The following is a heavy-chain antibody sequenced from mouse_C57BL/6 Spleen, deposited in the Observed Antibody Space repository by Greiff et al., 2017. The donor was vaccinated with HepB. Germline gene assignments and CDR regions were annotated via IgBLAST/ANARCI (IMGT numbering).Heavy chain of an antibody. V-gene: IGHV1-18*01. D-gene: IGHD1-1*01. CDR2: INPNNGGT. CDR1: GYTFTDYN. Sequence: EVQLQQSGPELVKPGASVKIPCKASGYTFTDYNMDWVKQSHGKSLEWIGDINPNNGGTIYNQKFKGKATLTVDKSSSTAYMELRSLTSEDTAVYYCARSIYYYGSSHGDYAMDYWGQGTSVTVSS. J-gene: IGHJ4*01. CDR3: ARSIYYYGSSHGDYAMDY.